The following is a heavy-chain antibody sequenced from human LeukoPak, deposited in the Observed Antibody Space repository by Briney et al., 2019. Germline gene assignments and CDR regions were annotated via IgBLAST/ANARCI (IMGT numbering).Heavy chain of an antibody. D-gene: IGHD3-22*01. J-gene: IGHJ4*02. V-gene: IGHV3-33*01. Sequence: QAGGSLRLSCAASGFTFSSYGMHWVRQAPGKGLEWVAVIWYDGSNKYYADSVKGRFTISRDNSKNTLYLQMNSLRAEDTAVYYCARDDSSGYYFGPFDYWGQGTLVTVYS. CDR1: GFTFSSYG. CDR2: IWYDGSNK. CDR3: ARDDSSGYYFGPFDY.